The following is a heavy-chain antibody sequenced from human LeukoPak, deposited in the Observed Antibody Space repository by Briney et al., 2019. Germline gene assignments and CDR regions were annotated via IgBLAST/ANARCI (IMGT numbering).Heavy chain of an antibody. CDR1: GFTFSSYD. J-gene: IGHJ4*02. D-gene: IGHD6-13*01. Sequence: GGSLRLSCAASGFTFSSYDMSWVRQDPGKGLEWVSFIRSDGGSTLYADSVKGRFTISRDNSKNTLYAEMTSLRAEDTAVYYCTTLASGYSSPFDYWGQGTLVTVSS. CDR2: IRSDGGST. V-gene: IGHV3-23*01. CDR3: TTLASGYSSPFDY.